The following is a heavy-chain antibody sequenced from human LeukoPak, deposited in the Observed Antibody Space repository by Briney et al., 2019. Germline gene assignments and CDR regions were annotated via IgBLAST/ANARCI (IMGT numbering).Heavy chain of an antibody. J-gene: IGHJ6*02. D-gene: IGHD6-19*01. Sequence: SVKVSCKASGGTFSSYAISWVRQAPGQGLEWMGGIIPIFGTANYAQKFQGRVTITADESTSTAYMELSSLRSEDTAVYYCALPPLEKQWYYYGMDVWGQGTTVTVSS. CDR2: IIPIFGTA. CDR3: ALPPLEKQWYYYGMDV. CDR1: GGTFSSYA. V-gene: IGHV1-69*13.